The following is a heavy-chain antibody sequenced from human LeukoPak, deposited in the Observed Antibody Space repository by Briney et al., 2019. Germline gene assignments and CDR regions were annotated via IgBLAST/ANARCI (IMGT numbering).Heavy chain of an antibody. V-gene: IGHV3-30-3*01. Sequence: GGSLRLSCAASGFTFSSYAMHWVRQAPGKGLEWVAVISYDGSNKYYADSVKGRFTISRDNSKNTLYLQMNSLRAEDTAVYYCARFPHPQPIDYWGQGTLVTVSS. CDR2: ISYDGSNK. CDR1: GFTFSSYA. CDR3: ARFPHPQPIDY. J-gene: IGHJ4*02. D-gene: IGHD2-2*01.